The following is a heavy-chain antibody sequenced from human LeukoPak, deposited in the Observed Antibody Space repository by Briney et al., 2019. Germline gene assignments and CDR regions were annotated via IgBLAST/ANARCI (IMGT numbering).Heavy chain of an antibody. CDR3: ARAKRNGFDI. Sequence: GGSLRLSCAASGFTFNNYIMNWVRQAPGKGLEWVSSISSSSDYIYYADSVKGRFTISRDNAKNSLYLQMNSLRAEDTAVYYCARAKRNGFDIWGQGTMVTVSS. J-gene: IGHJ3*02. CDR1: GFTFNNYI. CDR2: ISSSSDYI. V-gene: IGHV3-21*01.